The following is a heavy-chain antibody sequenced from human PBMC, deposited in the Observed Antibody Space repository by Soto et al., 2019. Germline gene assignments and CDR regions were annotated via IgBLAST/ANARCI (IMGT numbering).Heavy chain of an antibody. J-gene: IGHJ3*02. V-gene: IGHV2-70*12. Sequence: GSGPTLVSPTQPLTLTCTFSGFSITAGGMGVSWFRQPPGKALEWLALIVSDDDKFYSTSLKTRLTISKDTSKSQVVLRLTNMYPMDTGTYFCAQTPYAVAPCGGAFESWGRGTKVTVSS. D-gene: IGHD6-19*01. CDR1: GFSITAGGMG. CDR2: IVSDDDK. CDR3: AQTPYAVAPCGGAFES.